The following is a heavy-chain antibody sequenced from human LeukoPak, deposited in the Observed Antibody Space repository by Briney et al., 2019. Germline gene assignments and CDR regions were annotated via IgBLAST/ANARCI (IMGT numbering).Heavy chain of an antibody. Sequence: ASVKVSCKPSGYNFISYGITWVRQAPGQGLEWMGWISNYNGNTNYAQKFQGRVTMTRDTSTSTVYMELSSLRSEDTAVYYCARRTGPEGFDYWGQGTLVTVSS. CDR2: ISNYNGNT. CDR3: ARRTGPEGFDY. D-gene: IGHD3-10*01. V-gene: IGHV1-18*01. J-gene: IGHJ4*02. CDR1: GYNFISYG.